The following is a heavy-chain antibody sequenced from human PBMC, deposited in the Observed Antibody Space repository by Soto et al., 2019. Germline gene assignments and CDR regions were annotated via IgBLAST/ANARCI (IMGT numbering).Heavy chain of an antibody. V-gene: IGHV3-53*01. CDR3: ARDATDCSSTSCYYFDY. D-gene: IGHD2-2*01. CDR1: GFTVSSNY. CDR2: IYSGGST. J-gene: IGHJ4*02. Sequence: GGSLRLSCAASGFTVSSNYMSWVRQAPGKGLEWVSVIYSGGSTYYADSVKGRFTISRDNSKKTLYLQMNSLRAEDTAVYYCARDATDCSSTSCYYFDYWGQGTLVTVSS.